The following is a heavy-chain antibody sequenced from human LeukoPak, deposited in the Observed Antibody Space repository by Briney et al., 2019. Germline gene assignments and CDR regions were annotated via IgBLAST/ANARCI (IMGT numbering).Heavy chain of an antibody. V-gene: IGHV3-23*01. J-gene: IGHJ4*02. Sequence: GGSLRLSCAASGFTFSNSAMSWVRQAPGKGLEWVSTISGSGGSTYYADSVKGRFTISRDNAKNSLYLQMNSLRAEDTAVYYCAINGFSSGWYEPYYFGNWGQGTLVTVSS. CDR3: AINGFSSGWYEPYYFGN. CDR2: ISGSGGST. D-gene: IGHD6-19*01. CDR1: GFTFSNSA.